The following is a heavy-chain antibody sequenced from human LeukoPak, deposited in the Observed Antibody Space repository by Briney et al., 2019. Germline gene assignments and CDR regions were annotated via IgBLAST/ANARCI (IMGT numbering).Heavy chain of an antibody. CDR1: GYTFTGYY. D-gene: IGHD5-18*01. CDR3: ARGGLRGYSYGLSFDY. V-gene: IGHV1-46*01. J-gene: IGHJ4*02. CDR2: INPSGGST. Sequence: ASVKVSCKASGYTFTGYYMHWVRQAPGQGLEWMGIINPSGGSTSYAQKFQGRVTMTRDMSTSTVYMELSSLRSEDTAVYYCARGGLRGYSYGLSFDYWGQGTLVTVSS.